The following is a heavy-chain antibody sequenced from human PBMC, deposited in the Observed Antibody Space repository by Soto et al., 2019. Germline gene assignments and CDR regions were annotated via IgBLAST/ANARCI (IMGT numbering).Heavy chain of an antibody. CDR2: INPANGNT. CDR3: ARVHYYDRSGYWDAFDI. Sequence: ASVKVSCKASGYTFTIYNIHWVRQAPGQRLEWMGWINPANGNTEYSQRFQGRVTITRDTSARTAYMELSSLRSEDTAVYFCARVHYYDRSGYWDAFDIWGQGTKVT. CDR1: GYTFTIYN. V-gene: IGHV1-3*01. J-gene: IGHJ3*02. D-gene: IGHD3-22*01.